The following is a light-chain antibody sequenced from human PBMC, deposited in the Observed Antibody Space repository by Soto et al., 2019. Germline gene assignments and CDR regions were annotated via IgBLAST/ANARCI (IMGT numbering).Light chain of an antibody. Sequence: QSVLTQPASVSGTPGQSITISCTGTNSDIGGYNYVSWYQQHPGKAPKLVIFDVSDRPSGVSNHFSGSKSGSTASLTISGLRAEDEAEYYCASYKSGRTLVFGTGTKVTVL. CDR2: DVS. J-gene: IGLJ1*01. CDR1: NSDIGGYNY. CDR3: ASYKSGRTLV. V-gene: IGLV2-14*03.